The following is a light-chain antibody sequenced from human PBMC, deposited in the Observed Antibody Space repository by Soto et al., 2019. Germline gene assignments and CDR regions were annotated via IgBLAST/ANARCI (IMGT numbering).Light chain of an antibody. CDR2: DAS. J-gene: IGKJ5*01. V-gene: IGKV1-5*01. CDR3: QQYHRFSIT. CDR1: QSLNND. Sequence: DVHMTQTPSTLCLSLGERGTITFRASQSLNNDLAWYQQKPGKAPNLLIYDASTLERGVPSRFSGTGSGTEFTLAINSLQPDDFATYYCQQYHRFSITFGQGTLLEV.